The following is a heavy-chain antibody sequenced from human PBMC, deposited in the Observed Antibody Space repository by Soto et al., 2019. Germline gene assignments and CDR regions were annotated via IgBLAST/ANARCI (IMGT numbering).Heavy chain of an antibody. CDR3: TTDLKGTSYYDFWSEDGMDV. J-gene: IGHJ6*02. CDR2: IKSKTDGGTT. Sequence: GGSLRLSCAASGFTFSNAWMNWVRQAPGKGLEWVGRIKSKTDGGTTDYAAPVKGRFTISRDDSKNTLYLQMNSLKTEDTAVYYCTTDLKGTSYYDFWSEDGMDVWGQGTTVTVSS. V-gene: IGHV3-15*07. D-gene: IGHD3-3*01. CDR1: GFTFSNAW.